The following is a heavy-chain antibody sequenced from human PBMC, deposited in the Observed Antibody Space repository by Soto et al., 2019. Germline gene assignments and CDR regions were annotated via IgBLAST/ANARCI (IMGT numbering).Heavy chain of an antibody. D-gene: IGHD4-17*01. Sequence: EVQLLESGGGLVQPGGSLRLSCAASGFTFSSYAMSWVRQAPGMGLEWVSGISASGGSTYYADSVKGRFTVSRDNSKNTLYLQMNSRRAEDTALYYCGREPNGDYVGAFDIWGQGTLVTVSS. V-gene: IGHV3-23*01. CDR1: GFTFSSYA. J-gene: IGHJ3*02. CDR2: ISASGGST. CDR3: GREPNGDYVGAFDI.